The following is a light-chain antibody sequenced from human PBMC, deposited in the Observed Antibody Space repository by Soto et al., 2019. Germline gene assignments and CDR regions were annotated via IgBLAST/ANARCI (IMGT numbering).Light chain of an antibody. Sequence: QSALTQPPSVSASPGQSVTIPCTATSSDVGAYNRVSWYQQYPGTPPKLMISEVNNRPSGVPDRFSGSKSGNTASLTISGLQAEDEADYYCSLYTSSSTVAFGGGTKLPVL. CDR1: SSDVGAYNR. V-gene: IGLV2-18*01. CDR2: EVN. J-gene: IGLJ2*01. CDR3: SLYTSSSTVA.